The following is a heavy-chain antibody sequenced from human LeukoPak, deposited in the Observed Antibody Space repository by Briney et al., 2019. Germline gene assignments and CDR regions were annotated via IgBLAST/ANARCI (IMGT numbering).Heavy chain of an antibody. V-gene: IGHV4-34*01. Sequence: SETLSLTCAVYGGSFSGYYWSRIRQPPGKGLEWIGEINHSGSTNYNPSLKSRVTISVDTSKNQFSLKLSSVTAADTAVYYCARGFVVPAASHFDPWGQGTLVTVSS. CDR3: ARGFVVPAASHFDP. J-gene: IGHJ5*02. D-gene: IGHD2-2*01. CDR2: INHSGST. CDR1: GGSFSGYY.